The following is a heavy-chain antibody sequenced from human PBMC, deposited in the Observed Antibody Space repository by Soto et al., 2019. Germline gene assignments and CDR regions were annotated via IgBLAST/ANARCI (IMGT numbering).Heavy chain of an antibody. J-gene: IGHJ4*02. CDR3: PSGPSGDKVDY. V-gene: IGHV4-30-4*01. CDR2: IYDGGTT. CDR1: GGSISSAAYC. D-gene: IGHD7-27*01. Sequence: SETLSLTCTVSGGSISSAAYCWSWIRQSPDKGLEWIGHIYDGGTTYSSPSLKGRVTISADTSETQFSLKLNSVSAADTAVYYCPSGPSGDKVDYWGQGIQVT.